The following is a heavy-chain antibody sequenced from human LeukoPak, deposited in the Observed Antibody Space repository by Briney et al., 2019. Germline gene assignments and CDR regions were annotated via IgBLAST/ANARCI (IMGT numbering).Heavy chain of an antibody. CDR2: MNPNSGNT. D-gene: IGHD6-13*01. CDR3: ATLAAADNLYYYYGMDV. CDR1: GYTFTSYD. V-gene: IGHV1-8*01. Sequence: PAASVKVSCKASGYTFTSYDINWVRQATGQGLEWMGWMNPNSGNTGYAQKFQGRVTMTRNTSISTAYMELSSLRSEDTAVYYCATLAAADNLYYYYGMDVWGQGTTVTVSS. J-gene: IGHJ6*02.